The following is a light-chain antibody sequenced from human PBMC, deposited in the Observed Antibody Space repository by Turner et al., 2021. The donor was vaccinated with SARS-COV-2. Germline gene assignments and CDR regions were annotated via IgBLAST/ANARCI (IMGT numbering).Light chain of an antibody. CDR3: QQYHSFPST. CDR1: QSVLSSSNNKNY. J-gene: IGKJ4*01. CDR2: WAS. Sequence: DIVMTQSPDSLAVSLGERATINCKSSQSVLSSSNNKNYLAWFQQKPGQTPKLLISWASTRESGVPDRFSGSGSGTDFTLTISSLQAEDVAVYYCQQYHSFPSTFGGGTKVEI. V-gene: IGKV4-1*01.